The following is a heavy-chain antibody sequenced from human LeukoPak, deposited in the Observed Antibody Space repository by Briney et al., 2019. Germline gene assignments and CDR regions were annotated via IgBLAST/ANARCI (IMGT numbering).Heavy chain of an antibody. J-gene: IGHJ4*02. CDR3: ARVKDIVVVPAAIHPLGFDY. CDR2: ISYDGSNK. V-gene: IGHV3-30-3*01. CDR1: GFTFSSSA. D-gene: IGHD2-2*02. Sequence: GGSLRLSCAASGFTFSSSAMHWVRQAPDKGLEWVAVISYDGSNKYYADSVKGRFTISRDNAKNSLYLQMNSLRAEDTAVYYCARVKDIVVVPAAIHPLGFDYWGQGTLVTVSS.